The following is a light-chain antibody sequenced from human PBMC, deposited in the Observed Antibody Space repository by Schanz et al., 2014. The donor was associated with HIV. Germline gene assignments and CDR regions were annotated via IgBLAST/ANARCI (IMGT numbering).Light chain of an antibody. CDR3: QQANSFPPMYT. V-gene: IGKV1-12*01. J-gene: IGKJ2*01. Sequence: DIQMTQSPSSVSASVGDRVTITCRASQDISSWLAWYQQKPGRAPKLLISAASSLQPGVPPRFSGSGSGTDFTLTISSLQPEDFATYYCQQANSFPPMYTFGQGTKLEIK. CDR2: AAS. CDR1: QDISSW.